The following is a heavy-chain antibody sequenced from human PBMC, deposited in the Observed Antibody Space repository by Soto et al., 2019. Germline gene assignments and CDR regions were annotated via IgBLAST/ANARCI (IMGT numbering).Heavy chain of an antibody. CDR2: ISAHNGNT. J-gene: IGHJ4*02. Sequence: QVHLVQSGAEVKKPGASVKVSCKGSGYAFTTYGITWVRQAPGQGLEWMGWISAHNGNTNYAQKRQGRVTVTRDTSKSTAYMALRILRSDDTAVYYCARGRYGDYWGQGALVTVSS. D-gene: IGHD1-1*01. V-gene: IGHV1-18*01. CDR3: ARGRYGDY. CDR1: GYAFTTYG.